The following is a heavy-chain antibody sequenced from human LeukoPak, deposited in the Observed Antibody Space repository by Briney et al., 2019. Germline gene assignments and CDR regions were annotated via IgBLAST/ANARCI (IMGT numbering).Heavy chain of an antibody. CDR1: GGSISSYY. V-gene: IGHV4-59*01. J-gene: IGHJ4*02. CDR2: IYYGGST. CDR3: ARVVYDILTGYYFDY. Sequence: PSETLSLTCTVSGGSISSYYWSWIRQPPGKGLEWIGYIYYGGSTNYNPSLKSRVTISVDTSKNQFSLKLSSVTAADTAVYYCARVVYDILTGYYFDYWGQGTLVTVSS. D-gene: IGHD3-9*01.